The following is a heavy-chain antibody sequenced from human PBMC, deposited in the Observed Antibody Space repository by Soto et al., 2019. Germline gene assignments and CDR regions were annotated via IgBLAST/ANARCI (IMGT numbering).Heavy chain of an antibody. Sequence: QVQLVQSGAEVKKPGSSVKVSCKASGGTFSSYAISWVRQAPGQGLEWMGGIIPIFGTANYAQKFQGRVTITADESTSTAYMELSSLRSEDTAVYYCARRGFKYCGGDCEIFQHWGQGTLVTVSS. CDR1: GGTFSSYA. D-gene: IGHD2-21*02. CDR3: ARRGFKYCGGDCEIFQH. J-gene: IGHJ1*01. V-gene: IGHV1-69*01. CDR2: IIPIFGTA.